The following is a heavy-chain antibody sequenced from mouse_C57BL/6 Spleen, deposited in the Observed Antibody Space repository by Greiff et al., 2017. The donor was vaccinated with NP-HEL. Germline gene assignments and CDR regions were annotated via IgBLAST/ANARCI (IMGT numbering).Heavy chain of an antibody. CDR1: GYTFTDYY. Sequence: VQLQQSGPVLVKPGASVKMSCKASGYTFTDYYMNWVKQSHGKSLEWIGVINPYNGGTSYNQKFKGKATLTVDKSSSTAYMELNSLTSEDSAVYYCARATYYSNYPLAMDYWGQGTSVTVSS. J-gene: IGHJ4*01. CDR2: INPYNGGT. CDR3: ARATYYSNYPLAMDY. D-gene: IGHD2-5*01. V-gene: IGHV1-19*01.